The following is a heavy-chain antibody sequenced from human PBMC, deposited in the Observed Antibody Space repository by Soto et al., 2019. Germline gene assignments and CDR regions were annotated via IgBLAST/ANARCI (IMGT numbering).Heavy chain of an antibody. CDR1: GFTFSSYG. Sequence: QVQLVESGGGVVQPGRSLRLSCAASGFTFSSYGMHWVRQAPGKGLEWVAVISYDGSNKYYAASVKGRFTISRDNSKNTLYLQMNSLRAEDTAVYYCAKLGDSSGFDYWGQGTLVTVSS. V-gene: IGHV3-30*18. J-gene: IGHJ4*02. CDR3: AKLGDSSGFDY. CDR2: ISYDGSNK. D-gene: IGHD3-22*01.